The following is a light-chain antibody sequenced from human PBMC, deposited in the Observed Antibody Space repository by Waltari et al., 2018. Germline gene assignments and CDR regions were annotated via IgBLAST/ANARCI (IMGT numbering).Light chain of an antibody. CDR2: DVS. CDR1: SSDAGAYNY. J-gene: IGLJ1*01. CDR3: TSYASIGTYV. Sequence: QSALTQPASVSGSPGQSITISCTGYSSDAGAYNYVSWYQQHPGKAPKVLIYDVSKWPSGVSNRFSGSKSGNTASLTISGLQAEDEADYYCTSYASIGTYVFGTGTKVTVL. V-gene: IGLV2-14*01.